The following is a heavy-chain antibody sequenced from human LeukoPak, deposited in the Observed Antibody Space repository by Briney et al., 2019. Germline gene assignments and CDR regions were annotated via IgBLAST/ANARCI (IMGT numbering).Heavy chain of an antibody. J-gene: IGHJ6*02. CDR1: GYTFTSYD. CDR2: MNPNSGNT. CDR3: ASFRWGHYYYGTDV. D-gene: IGHD3-16*01. V-gene: IGHV1-8*01. Sequence: ASVKVSCKASGYTFTSYDINWVRQATGQGLEWMGWMNPNSGNTGYAQKFQGRVTMTRNTSISTAYMELSSLRSEDTAVYYCASFRWGHYYYGTDVWGQGTTVTVSS.